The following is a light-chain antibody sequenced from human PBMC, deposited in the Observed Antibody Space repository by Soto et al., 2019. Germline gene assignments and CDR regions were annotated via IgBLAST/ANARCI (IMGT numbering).Light chain of an antibody. V-gene: IGKV1-12*01. CDR1: QSISSW. CDR3: KQSKSFPLT. CDR2: STS. J-gene: IGKJ4*01. Sequence: DIQMTQSPSTLSASVGYRVTITCRASQSISSWLAWYQQKPGKAPKVLIYSTSSLQSGVPSRFSGSRSGTDFTLTINSLQPEDFATYYCKQSKSFPLTFGGGTKVDIK.